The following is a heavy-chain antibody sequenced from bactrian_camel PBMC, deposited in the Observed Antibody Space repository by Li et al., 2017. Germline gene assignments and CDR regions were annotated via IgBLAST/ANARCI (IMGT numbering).Heavy chain of an antibody. CDR1: GFTSSNYA. D-gene: IGHD3*01. CDR3: AAQSQGMAGVFLPHAYDH. Sequence: DVQLVESGGGLVQPGGSLRLSCAASGFTSSNYAMNWVRQAPGKGLEWVSTINAGGGTTYYADSVKGRFRISKDSAKNTLSLQMNNLRPEDTAVSFCAAQSQGMAGVFLPHAYDHWGQGTQVTVS. CDR2: INAGGGTT. J-gene: IGHJ4*01. V-gene: IGHV3S31*01.